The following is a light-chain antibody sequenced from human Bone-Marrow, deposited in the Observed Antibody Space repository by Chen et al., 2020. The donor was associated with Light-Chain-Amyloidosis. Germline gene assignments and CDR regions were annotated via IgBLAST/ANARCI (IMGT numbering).Light chain of an antibody. Sequence: IQMTQSPSSLSASVGDRVTITCRASQSISSYLNWYRQEPGKDPKLLIWAASSLHSGVPSRFRGSGSGTDFALSITSLQPEDFATYYCQQTFLTPWTFGQGTSVE. CDR3: QQTFLTPWT. V-gene: IGKV1-39*01. J-gene: IGKJ1*01. CDR2: AAS. CDR1: QSISSY.